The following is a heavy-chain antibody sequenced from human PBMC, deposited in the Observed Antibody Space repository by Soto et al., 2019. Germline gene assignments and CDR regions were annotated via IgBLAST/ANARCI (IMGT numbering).Heavy chain of an antibody. D-gene: IGHD3-16*01. J-gene: IGHJ6*02. CDR2: IDPSDSYT. CDR3: ASTGRELRYYYYGMDV. Sequence: GESLKISCKGYGYSFTSYWISWVRRMPCKGLEWMGSIDPSDSYTNYSPSFQGHVTISADKSISTAYLQWSSLKASDTAMYYCASTGRELRYYYYGMDVWGQGTTVTVSS. CDR1: GYSFTSYW. V-gene: IGHV5-10-1*01.